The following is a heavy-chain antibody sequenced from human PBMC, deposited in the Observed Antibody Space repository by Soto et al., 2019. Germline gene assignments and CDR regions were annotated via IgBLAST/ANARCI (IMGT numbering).Heavy chain of an antibody. CDR3: AREGRDTAMGRDYYYGMDV. Sequence: ASVKVSCKASGYTFTGYYMHWVRQAPGQGLEWMGWINPNSGGTNYAQKFQGWVTMTRDTSISTAYMELSRLRSDDTAVYYCAREGRDTAMGRDYYYGMDVWGQGTTVTVSS. J-gene: IGHJ6*02. CDR2: INPNSGGT. V-gene: IGHV1-2*04. CDR1: GYTFTGYY. D-gene: IGHD5-18*01.